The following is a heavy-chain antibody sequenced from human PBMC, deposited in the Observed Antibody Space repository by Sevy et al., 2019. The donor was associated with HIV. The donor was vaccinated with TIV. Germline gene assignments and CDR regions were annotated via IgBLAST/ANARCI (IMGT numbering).Heavy chain of an antibody. CDR3: ARDTPQGVVILQPAMRGGVDF. Sequence: ASVKVSCKASGYTFISYGVSWVRQAPGQGLEWMGWISAYTGDTIYARKFQARLTMTTDTSTSTAYLELRSLKSDDTAVHYCARDTPQGVVILQPAMRGGVDFWGQGTLVTVSS. V-gene: IGHV1-18*01. J-gene: IGHJ4*02. CDR2: ISAYTGDT. CDR1: GYTFISYG. D-gene: IGHD2-2*01.